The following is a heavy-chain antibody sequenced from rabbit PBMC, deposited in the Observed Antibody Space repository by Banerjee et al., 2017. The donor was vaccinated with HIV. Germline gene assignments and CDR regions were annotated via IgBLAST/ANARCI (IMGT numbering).Heavy chain of an antibody. CDR3: ARDTYAYAGYGYALNL. J-gene: IGHJ6*01. D-gene: IGHD6-1*01. CDR2: IYAGSSGST. Sequence: QSLEESGGDLVKPGASLTLTCTASGFSFSSNAMCWVRQAPGKGLEWIACIYAGSSGSTYYATWTKGRLTVSKTSSTTVTLQMTSLTAADTATYFCARDTYAYAGYGYALNLWGPGTLVTVS. V-gene: IGHV1S40*01. CDR1: GFSFSSNA.